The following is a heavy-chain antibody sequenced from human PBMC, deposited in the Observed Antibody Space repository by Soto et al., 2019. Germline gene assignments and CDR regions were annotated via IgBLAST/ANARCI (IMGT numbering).Heavy chain of an antibody. CDR1: GGSISSGGYY. V-gene: IGHV4-31*03. J-gene: IGHJ4*02. D-gene: IGHD1-26*01. CDR2: IYYSGST. CDR3: ARLGRWETNS. Sequence: SETLSLTCTVSGGSISSGGYYWSWIRQHPGKGLEWIGYIYYSGSTYYNPSLKSRVTISVDTSKNQFSLKLSSVTAADTAVYYCARLGRWETNSWGQGTLVTVSS.